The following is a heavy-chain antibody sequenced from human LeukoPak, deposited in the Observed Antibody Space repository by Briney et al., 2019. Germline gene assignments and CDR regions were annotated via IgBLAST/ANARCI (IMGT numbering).Heavy chain of an antibody. Sequence: ASVTVSCEASGGTISNYVITWVRQAPGQGLEWMGGIMPLFNTPNYAQNFKGRVTITTDESTSTAYMQLSSLRSEDTAVYYCARVDRNHFSMDVWGKGTTVTVSS. V-gene: IGHV1-69*05. CDR2: IMPLFNTP. J-gene: IGHJ6*03. CDR1: GGTISNYV. CDR3: ARVDRNHFSMDV. D-gene: IGHD3-10*01.